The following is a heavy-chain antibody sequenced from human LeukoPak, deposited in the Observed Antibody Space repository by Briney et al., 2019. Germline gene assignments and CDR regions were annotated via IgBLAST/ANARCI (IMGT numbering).Heavy chain of an antibody. J-gene: IGHJ4*02. CDR2: IYYSGST. CDR3: ARVGTYYDILTGYSYTYCFDY. V-gene: IGHV4-39*01. D-gene: IGHD3-9*01. CDR1: GGSISSSSYY. Sequence: SETLSLTCTVSGGSISSSSYYWGWIRQPPGKGLEWIGSIYYSGSTYYNPSLKSRVTISVDTSKNQFSLKLSSVTAADTAVYYCARVGTYYDILTGYSYTYCFDYWGQGTLVTVSS.